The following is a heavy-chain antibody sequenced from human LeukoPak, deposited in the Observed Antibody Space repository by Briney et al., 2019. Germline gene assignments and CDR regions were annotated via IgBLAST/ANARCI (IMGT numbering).Heavy chain of an antibody. CDR1: GFTFSSYG. J-gene: IGHJ6*03. Sequence: GRSLRLSCAASGFTFSSYGMHWVRQAPGKGLEWVAVISYDGSNKYYADSVKGRFTISRDDSKNTLYLQMNSLRAEDTAVYYCATEITPYYYMDVWGKGTTVTVSS. CDR3: ATEITPYYYMDV. CDR2: ISYDGSNK. V-gene: IGHV3-30*03. D-gene: IGHD5-24*01.